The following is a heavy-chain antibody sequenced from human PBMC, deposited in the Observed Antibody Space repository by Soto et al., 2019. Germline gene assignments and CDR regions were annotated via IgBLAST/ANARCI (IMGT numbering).Heavy chain of an antibody. CDR1: GGSISTSRSY. Sequence: PSETLSLTCNVSGGSISTSRSYWAWIRQPPGKGLEWLANIFYSGSTYYNPSLASRVTVSVDTSKNEFSLKLRSVTAADTAVYYCARQPTTGDTHLSFAPWGHGNLVTV. V-gene: IGHV4-39*01. CDR3: ARQPTTGDTHLSFAP. J-gene: IGHJ5*02. D-gene: IGHD2-21*01. CDR2: IFYSGST.